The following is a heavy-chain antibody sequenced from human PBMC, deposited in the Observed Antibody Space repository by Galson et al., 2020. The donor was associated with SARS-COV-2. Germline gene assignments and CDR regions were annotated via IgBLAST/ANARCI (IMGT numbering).Heavy chain of an antibody. CDR2: ISGSGSYR. CDR3: AKEAGDRYFDY. CDR1: GFTFSTYR. D-gene: IGHD6-19*01. V-gene: IGHV3-21*01. J-gene: IGHJ4*02. Sequence: GGSLRLSCAASGFTFSTYRLNWVRQAPGKGLEWISSISGSGSYRSYADSVKGRFTISRDNAKNSLFLQMTSLRAEDTGVYYCAKEAGDRYFDYWGQGTLVTVSS.